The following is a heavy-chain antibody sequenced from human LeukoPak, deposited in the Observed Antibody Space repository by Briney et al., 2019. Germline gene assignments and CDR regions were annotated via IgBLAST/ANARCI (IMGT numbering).Heavy chain of an antibody. V-gene: IGHV3-30*02. D-gene: IGHD2-2*01. CDR2: IRYDGSNK. Sequence: GGSLRLSCAASGFTFSSYGMHWVRQAPGKGLEWVAFIRYDGSNKYYADSVKGRFTISRDNSKNTLYLQMNSLRAEDTAVYYCAKSEIWRSYQLLSHYYYYYYMDVWGKGTTVTVSS. J-gene: IGHJ6*03. CDR1: GFTFSSYG. CDR3: AKSEIWRSYQLLSHYYYYYYMDV.